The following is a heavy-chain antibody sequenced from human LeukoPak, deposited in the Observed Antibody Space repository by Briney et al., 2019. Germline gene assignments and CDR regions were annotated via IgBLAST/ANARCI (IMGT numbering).Heavy chain of an antibody. Sequence: GGSLRLSCAASGFTFSSYWMSWVRQAPGKGLEWVANIKQDGSEKYYVDSVKGRFTISRDNAKNSLYLRMNSLRAEDTAVYYCARDAYDSSGYYNGPMYYFDYWGQGTLVTVSS. CDR2: IKQDGSEK. CDR3: ARDAYDSSGYYNGPMYYFDY. V-gene: IGHV3-7*03. CDR1: GFTFSSYW. D-gene: IGHD3-22*01. J-gene: IGHJ4*02.